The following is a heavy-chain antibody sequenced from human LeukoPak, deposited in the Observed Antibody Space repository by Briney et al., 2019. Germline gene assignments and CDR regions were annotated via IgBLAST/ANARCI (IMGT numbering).Heavy chain of an antibody. CDR3: ARVGKGIAAAGTS. D-gene: IGHD6-13*01. CDR2: IYYSGST. V-gene: IGHV4-39*01. CDR1: GGSISSSNYY. Sequence: NTSETLSLTCTVSGGSISSSNYYWGWIRQPPGKGLEWIGNIYYSGSTYYNPSLKSRVTISVDTSKNQFSLKLNSVTAADTAVYYCARVGKGIAAAGTSWGQGTLVTVSS. J-gene: IGHJ4*02.